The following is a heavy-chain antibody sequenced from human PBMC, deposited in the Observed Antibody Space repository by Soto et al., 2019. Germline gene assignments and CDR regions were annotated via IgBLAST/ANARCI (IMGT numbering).Heavy chain of an antibody. CDR3: MLGSGWKDFDY. CDR1: GGYITSSSYY. Sequence: SEILSLTCTVSGGYITSSSYYWGRIRQPPGKGLEWIGNIYYSGSTYYNPSLKSRVTISVDTSKNQFSLKLSSVTAADTAVYYCMLGSGWKDFDYWGQGTLVTVSS. J-gene: IGHJ4*02. V-gene: IGHV4-39*01. CDR2: IYYSGST. D-gene: IGHD3-22*01.